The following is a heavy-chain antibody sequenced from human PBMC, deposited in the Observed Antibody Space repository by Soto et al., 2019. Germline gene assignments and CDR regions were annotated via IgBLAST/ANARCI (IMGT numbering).Heavy chain of an antibody. V-gene: IGHV3-21*01. CDR1: GFTLTSYS. D-gene: IGHD3-10*01. CDR3: VRERGLSSYYGMDV. Sequence: PGGSLRLSCAASGFTLTSYSMNWVRQASGKGLEWVASISSSSSHIYYADSVKGRFTISRDNARNSLFLQMNDLRAEDTAVYYCVRERGLSSYYGMDVWGQGTTVTVSS. CDR2: ISSSSSHI. J-gene: IGHJ6*02.